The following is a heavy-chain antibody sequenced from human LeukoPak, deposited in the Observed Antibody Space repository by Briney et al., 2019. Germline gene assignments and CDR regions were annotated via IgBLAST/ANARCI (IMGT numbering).Heavy chain of an antibody. V-gene: IGHV3-7*04. CDR1: GFTFSSYW. CDR3: ARAYCSSTSCPRRDWFDP. CDR2: IKQDGSEK. Sequence: GGSLRLSCAASGFTFSSYWMSWVRQAPGKGLEWVANIKQDGSEKYYVDSVKGRFTISRDNAKNSLYLQMNSLRAEDTAVYYCARAYCSSTSCPRRDWFDPWGQGTLVTVSS. D-gene: IGHD2-2*01. J-gene: IGHJ5*02.